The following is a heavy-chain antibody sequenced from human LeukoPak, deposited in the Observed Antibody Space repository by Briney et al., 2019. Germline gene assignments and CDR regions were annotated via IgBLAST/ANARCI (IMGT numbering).Heavy chain of an antibody. Sequence: GGSLRLSCAASEFSVGSNYMTWVRQAPGKGLEWVSLIYSGGSTYYADSVKGRFTISRDNSKNTMSLQVNSLRAEDTAVYYCARGGHSSGWYYYYYMDVWGKGTTVTVSS. CDR2: IYSGGST. J-gene: IGHJ6*03. CDR1: EFSVGSNY. D-gene: IGHD6-19*01. V-gene: IGHV3-66*01. CDR3: ARGGHSSGWYYYYYMDV.